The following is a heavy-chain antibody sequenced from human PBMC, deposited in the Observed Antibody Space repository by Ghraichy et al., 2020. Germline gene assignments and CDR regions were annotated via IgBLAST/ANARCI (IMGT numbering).Heavy chain of an antibody. CDR1: GYSFTSYW. CDR2: IYPGDSDT. D-gene: IGHD6-13*01. Sequence: GESLNISCKGSGYSFTSYWIGWVRQMPGKGLEWMGIIYPGDSDTRYSPSFQGQVTISADKSISTAYLQWSSLKASDTAMYYCARLGIAAAGTLGGYYFDYWGQGTLVTVSS. J-gene: IGHJ4*02. CDR3: ARLGIAAAGTLGGYYFDY. V-gene: IGHV5-51*01.